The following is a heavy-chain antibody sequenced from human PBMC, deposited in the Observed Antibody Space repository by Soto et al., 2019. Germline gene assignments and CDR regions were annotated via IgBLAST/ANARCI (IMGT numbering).Heavy chain of an antibody. CDR3: AKRPETDYFTVYYFDY. V-gene: IGHV3-23*01. J-gene: IGHJ4*02. D-gene: IGHD4-17*01. CDR1: GFTFSSYA. Sequence: GGSLRLSCAASGFTFSSYAMSWVRQAPGKGLEWVSAISVSGGSTYYADSVKGRFTISRDNSKNTLYLQMNSLRAEDTAVYYCAKRPETDYFTVYYFDYWGQGTLVTVSS. CDR2: ISVSGGST.